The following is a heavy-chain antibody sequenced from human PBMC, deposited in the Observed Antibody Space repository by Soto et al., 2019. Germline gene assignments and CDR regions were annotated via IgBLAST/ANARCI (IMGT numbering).Heavy chain of an antibody. Sequence: VQLVQSGAEVKKPGASVKVSCKASGYTFTNYGISWVRQAPGQGLEWMGWISAYNGNTKYAQKLQGRVTMPTDTPTSTAYMELRSLRSDDTAVYYCERDRSDQLLLNNLFDPWGQGTLITVSS. D-gene: IGHD2-15*01. J-gene: IGHJ5*02. CDR1: GYTFTNYG. CDR3: ERDRSDQLLLNNLFDP. CDR2: ISAYNGNT. V-gene: IGHV1-18*01.